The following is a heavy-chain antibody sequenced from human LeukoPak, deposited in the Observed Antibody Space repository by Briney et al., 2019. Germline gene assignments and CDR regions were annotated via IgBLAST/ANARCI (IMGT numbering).Heavy chain of an antibody. CDR3: ARSDDYGDPYFDY. CDR1: GYTFTGYY. V-gene: IGHV1-2*02. Sequence: ASVKVSCKASGYTFTGYYMHWVRQAPGQGLEWMGWINPNSGGTNYAQKFQGRVTMTRDTSISTAYMELSRLRPDDTAVYYCARSDDYGDPYFDYWGQGTLVTVSS. CDR2: INPNSGGT. D-gene: IGHD4-17*01. J-gene: IGHJ4*02.